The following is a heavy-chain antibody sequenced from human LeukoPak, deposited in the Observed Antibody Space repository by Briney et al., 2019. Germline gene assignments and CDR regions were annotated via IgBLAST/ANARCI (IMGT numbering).Heavy chain of an antibody. CDR2: IIPIFGTA. V-gene: IGHV1-69*05. J-gene: IGHJ4*02. D-gene: IGHD2-15*01. CDR1: GGTFSSYA. CDR3: ARGCSGGSCYSYFDY. Sequence: SVKVSCKASGGTFSSYAISWVRQAPGQGLEWMGRIIPIFGTANYAQKFQGRVTITTDESTSTAYMELSSLRSEDTAVYYCARGCSGGSCYSYFDYWGQGSLVTVSS.